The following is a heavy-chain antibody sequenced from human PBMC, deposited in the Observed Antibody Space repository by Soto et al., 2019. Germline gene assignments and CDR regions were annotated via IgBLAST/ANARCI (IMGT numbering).Heavy chain of an antibody. Sequence: QVQLVESGGGVVQPGRSLRLSCAASGFTFSSYGMHWVRQAPGKGLEWVAVISYDGSNKNYADSVKGRFTISRDNSKNTLYLQMNSLRAEDTAVYYCAKDRDKFWSGYHFDYWGQGTLVTVSS. V-gene: IGHV3-30*18. J-gene: IGHJ4*02. CDR3: AKDRDKFWSGYHFDY. CDR1: GFTFSSYG. D-gene: IGHD3-3*01. CDR2: ISYDGSNK.